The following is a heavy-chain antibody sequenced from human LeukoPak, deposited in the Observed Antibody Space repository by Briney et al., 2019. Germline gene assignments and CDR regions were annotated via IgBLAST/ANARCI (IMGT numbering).Heavy chain of an antibody. CDR2: ISYDGSNK. V-gene: IGHV3-30-3*01. J-gene: IGHJ3*02. Sequence: GGSLRLSCAASGFTFSSYAMHWVRQAPGKGLEWVTMISYDGSNKYYADSVKGRFTISRDNSKNTLYLQMNSLRAEDTAVYYCARDMFSVGLGPNVAFDIWGQGTMVTVSS. CDR3: ARDMFSVGLGPNVAFDI. D-gene: IGHD2-8*01. CDR1: GFTFSSYA.